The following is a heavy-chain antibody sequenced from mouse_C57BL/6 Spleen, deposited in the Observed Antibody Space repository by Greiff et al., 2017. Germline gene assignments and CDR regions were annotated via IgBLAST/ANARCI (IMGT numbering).Heavy chain of an antibody. J-gene: IGHJ4*01. Sequence: QVQLQQSGAELVKPGASVKLSCKASGYTFTSYWMHWVKQRPGQGLEWIGMIHPVSGSTNYNEKFKGKATLTVDQSSSTAYMRLSSLTSEDSAVYSWAREGGHDYSLDYWGQGTSVTVSS. CDR2: IHPVSGST. CDR1: GYTFTSYW. D-gene: IGHD2-13*01. CDR3: AREGGHDYSLDY. V-gene: IGHV1-64*01.